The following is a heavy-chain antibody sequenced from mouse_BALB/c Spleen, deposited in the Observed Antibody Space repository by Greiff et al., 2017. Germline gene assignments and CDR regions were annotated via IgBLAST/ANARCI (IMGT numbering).Heavy chain of an antibody. CDR3: ARWLLRAMDY. D-gene: IGHD2-3*01. Sequence: VQLQQSGAELVRPGSSVKISCKASGYAFSSYWLNWVKQRPGQGLEWIGQIYPGDGDTNYNGKFKGKATLTADKSSSTAYKQLSSLTSEDSAVYFCARWLLRAMDYWGQGTSVTVSS. J-gene: IGHJ4*01. CDR1: GYAFSSYW. V-gene: IGHV1-80*01. CDR2: IYPGDGDT.